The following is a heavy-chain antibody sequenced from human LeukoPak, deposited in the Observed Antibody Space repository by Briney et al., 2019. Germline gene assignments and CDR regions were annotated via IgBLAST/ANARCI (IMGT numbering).Heavy chain of an antibody. D-gene: IGHD2-2*01. J-gene: IGHJ4*02. V-gene: IGHV3-23*01. Sequence: ETLSLTCDVYGGSFSGYYWSWIRQPPGKGLEWVSAISGSGGSTYYADSVKGRFTISRDNSKNTLYLQMNSLRAEDTAVYYCAKSMPRYFDFWGQGTLVTVSS. CDR3: AKSMPRYFDF. CDR1: GGSFSGYY. CDR2: ISGSGGST.